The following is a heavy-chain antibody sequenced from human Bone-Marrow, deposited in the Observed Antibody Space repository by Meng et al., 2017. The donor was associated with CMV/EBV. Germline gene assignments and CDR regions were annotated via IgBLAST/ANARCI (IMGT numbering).Heavy chain of an antibody. CDR2: ISSSSSYI. CDR3: ASREGGY. V-gene: IGHV3-21*06. D-gene: IGHD3-10*01. J-gene: IGHJ4*01. CDR1: GFTLSLFS. Sequence: GGSLRLSCVASGFTLSLFSMNWVRQAPGKGLEWVSSISSSSSYIHYTDSVRGRFTVSRDNTKNSLYLQMNSLRVDDTAFYYCASREGGYWGQGTLVTVSS.